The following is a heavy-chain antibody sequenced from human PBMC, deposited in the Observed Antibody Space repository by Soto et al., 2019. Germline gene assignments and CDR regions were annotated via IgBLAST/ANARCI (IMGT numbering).Heavy chain of an antibody. D-gene: IGHD3-16*01. J-gene: IGHJ4*02. CDR3: AKLGMITFLFRPYYFDY. CDR2: ISGSGGST. CDR1: GFTFSSYA. V-gene: IGHV3-23*01. Sequence: HPGGSLRLSCAASGFTFSSYAMSWVRQAPGKGLEWVSAISGSGGSTFYADSVKGRFTISRDNSKNTLYLQMNSLRAEDTAVYYCAKLGMITFLFRPYYFDYWGQGTLVTVSS.